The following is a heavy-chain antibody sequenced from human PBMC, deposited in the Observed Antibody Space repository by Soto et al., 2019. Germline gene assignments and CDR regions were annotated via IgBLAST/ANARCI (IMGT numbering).Heavy chain of an antibody. CDR3: ARLDYGASAFDL. D-gene: IGHD4-17*01. CDR1: GSPSTVHY. CDR2: IYYTGST. Sequence: PSETLSLTCTVSGSPSTVHYGGWIRQPPGKALEYIGHIYYTGSTRYNPSLTSRVTISLDTSREQFSLKLTSVTAADTAVYYCARLDYGASAFDLGGRGTLVTVYS. V-gene: IGHV4-59*11. J-gene: IGHJ4*02.